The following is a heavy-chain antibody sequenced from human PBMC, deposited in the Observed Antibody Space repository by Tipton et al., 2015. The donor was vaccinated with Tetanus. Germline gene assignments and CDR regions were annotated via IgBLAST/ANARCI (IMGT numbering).Heavy chain of an antibody. CDR2: IYYNGNT. V-gene: IGHV4-30-2*03. CDR1: GGSLRSGDYQ. J-gene: IGHJ5*02. D-gene: IGHD6-25*01. CDR3: ARQADNWFDP. Sequence: TLSLTCSVSGGSLRSGDYQWNWIRQPPGKGLEWIGNIYYNGNTYYLSSLKSRVTISADTSKNQFSLSLRSVTAADTAVYYCARQADNWFDPWGQGTLVTVSS.